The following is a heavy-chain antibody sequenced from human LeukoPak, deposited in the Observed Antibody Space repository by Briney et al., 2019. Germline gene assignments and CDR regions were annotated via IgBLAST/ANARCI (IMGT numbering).Heavy chain of an antibody. J-gene: IGHJ4*02. CDR3: SSGGASSQFLDY. D-gene: IGHD2-2*01. CDR2: IYHSGST. CDR1: GGSISSGGYS. Sequence: PSQTLSLTCAVSGGSISSGGYSWSWNRQPPGKGLEWIGYIYHSGSTYYNPSLKSRVTISVDRSKNQFSLKLSSVTAADTAVYYCSSGGASSQFLDYWGQGTLVTVSS. V-gene: IGHV4-30-2*01.